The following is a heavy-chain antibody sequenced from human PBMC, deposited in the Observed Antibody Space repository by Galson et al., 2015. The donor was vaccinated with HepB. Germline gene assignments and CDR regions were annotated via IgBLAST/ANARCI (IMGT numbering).Heavy chain of an antibody. D-gene: IGHD3-22*01. Sequence: SLRLSCAASGFTFSSYAMSWVRQAPGKGLEWVSAISGSGGSTYYADSVKGRFTISRDNSKNTLYLQMNSLRAEDTAVYYCVSHITMIVPEGGFDYWGQGTLVTVSS. CDR1: GFTFSSYA. J-gene: IGHJ4*02. V-gene: IGHV3-23*01. CDR2: ISGSGGST. CDR3: VSHITMIVPEGGFDY.